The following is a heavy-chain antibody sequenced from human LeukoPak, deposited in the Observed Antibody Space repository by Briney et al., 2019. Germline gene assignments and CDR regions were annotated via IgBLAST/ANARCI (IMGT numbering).Heavy chain of an antibody. CDR2: INHSGST. CDR1: GGSFSGYY. D-gene: IGHD1-7*01. CDR3: ARRWNYKDSFEI. Sequence: PSETLSLTCAVYGGSFSGYYWSWIRQPPGKGLEWIGEINHSGSTNNNPSLKSRVTISVDTSKNQFSLKLFSVTAADTAMYYCARRWNYKDSFEIWGQGTMVTVSS. J-gene: IGHJ3*02. V-gene: IGHV4-34*01.